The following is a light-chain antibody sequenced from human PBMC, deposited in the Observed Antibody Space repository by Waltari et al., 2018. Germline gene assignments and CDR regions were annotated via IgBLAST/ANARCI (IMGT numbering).Light chain of an antibody. CDR1: QGISSW. V-gene: IGKV1-5*03. Sequence: DFQMTQSPSSLSASVGDRVTITCRASQGISSWLAWYQQKPGKAPNLLIYKASSLHSGGPARCSGSGSGTDFTLTISSLQPEDFATYDCQQYADAPYSFGQGTKVEIK. J-gene: IGKJ2*03. CDR3: QQYADAPYS. CDR2: KAS.